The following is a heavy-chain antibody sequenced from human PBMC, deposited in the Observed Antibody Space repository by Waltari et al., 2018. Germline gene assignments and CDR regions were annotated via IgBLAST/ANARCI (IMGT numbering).Heavy chain of an antibody. CDR2: INPNSGGT. D-gene: IGHD2-2*01. Sequence: QVQLVQSGAEVKKPGDSVKVSCKASGYTFTGYYMHWVRQAPGQGLEWMGCINPNSGGTNYEQKFQGRVTMTRDTSISTAYMELSRLRSDDTAVYYCARDIDPLSVVVPAATLDYGMDVWGQGTTVTVSS. J-gene: IGHJ6*02. V-gene: IGHV1-2*02. CDR1: GYTFTGYY. CDR3: ARDIDPLSVVVPAATLDYGMDV.